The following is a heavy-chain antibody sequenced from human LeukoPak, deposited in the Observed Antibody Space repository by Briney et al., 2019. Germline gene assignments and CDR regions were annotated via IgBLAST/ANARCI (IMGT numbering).Heavy chain of an antibody. Sequence: ATVKVSCKASGYTFTSYGISWVRQAPGQGLEWMGWISAYNGNTNYAQKLQGRVTMTTDTSTSTAYMELRSLRSDDTAVYYCARGYCSCTSCYTGDYWGQGTLVTVSS. J-gene: IGHJ4*02. CDR2: ISAYNGNT. D-gene: IGHD2-2*02. V-gene: IGHV1-18*01. CDR3: ARGYCSCTSCYTGDY. CDR1: GYTFTSYG.